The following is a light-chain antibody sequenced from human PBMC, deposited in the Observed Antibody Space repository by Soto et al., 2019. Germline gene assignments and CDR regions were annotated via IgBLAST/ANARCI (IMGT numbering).Light chain of an antibody. CDR3: QRYDFSPA. J-gene: IGKJ1*01. CDR1: QSVGSNQ. V-gene: IGKV3-20*01. Sequence: EIVLTQSPGDLSLSPGERATLSCRASQSVGSNQLAWYQQRPGQTPRLLIWGASNRAGGVPDRFSGSGSGTDFSFTISRLEPDDFAVYYCQRYDFSPAFGQGTKVDIK. CDR2: GAS.